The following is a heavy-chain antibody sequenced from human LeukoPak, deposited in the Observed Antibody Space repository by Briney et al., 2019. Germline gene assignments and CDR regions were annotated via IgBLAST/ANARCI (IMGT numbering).Heavy chain of an antibody. CDR1: GFTFSDYY. V-gene: IGHV3-11*03. J-gene: IGHJ4*02. Sequence: GGSLRLSCAASGFTFSDYYMSWIRQAPGKGLEWVSYISSSSSYTNYADSVKGRFTISRDNAKNSLYLQMNSLRAEDTAVYYCARRLYDSSGYYHGPFDYWGQGTLVTVSS. CDR2: ISSSSSYT. CDR3: ARRLYDSSGYYHGPFDY. D-gene: IGHD3-22*01.